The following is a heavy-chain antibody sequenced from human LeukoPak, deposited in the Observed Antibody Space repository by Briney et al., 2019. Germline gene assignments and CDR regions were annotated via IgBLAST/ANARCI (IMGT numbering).Heavy chain of an antibody. CDR2: STSDLSTK. D-gene: IGHD2-2*01. J-gene: IGHJ6*02. V-gene: IGHV3-74*01. CDR1: GFTFSSYS. CDR3: ARGPQRGAAANYYPMDV. Sequence: GGSLRLSCAASGFTFSSYSMNWVRQAPGKGLEWVSRSTSDLSTKTYADSVKGRFTISRDNAKSTLYLQMNSLRVEDTAVYYCARGPQRGAAANYYPMDVWGQGTTVTVSS.